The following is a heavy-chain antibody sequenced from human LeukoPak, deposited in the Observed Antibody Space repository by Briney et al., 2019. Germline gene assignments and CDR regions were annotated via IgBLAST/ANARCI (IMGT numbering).Heavy chain of an antibody. J-gene: IGHJ4*02. D-gene: IGHD3-10*01. CDR1: GVTTSDAW. Sequence: PGGSLRLSCVASGVTTSDAWMSWVRQAPGKGLEWVGRIKSKSDGGTTDYAAPVTDRFIISRDDSKNTLFLQMNSLEADDTAVYYCTTGGHYFGSWGQGTLVIVSS. CDR2: IKSKSDGGTT. CDR3: TTGGHYFGS. V-gene: IGHV3-15*01.